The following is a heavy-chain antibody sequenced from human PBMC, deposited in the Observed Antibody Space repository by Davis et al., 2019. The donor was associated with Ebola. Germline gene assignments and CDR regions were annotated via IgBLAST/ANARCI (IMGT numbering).Heavy chain of an antibody. CDR3: ARDIGLVTPAWFDP. D-gene: IGHD4-23*01. Sequence: AASVKVSCKASGGTFSSYAISWVRQAPGQGLEWMGGIIPIFGTANYAQKFQGRVTITADKSTSTAYMELSSLRSEDTAVYYCARDIGLVTPAWFDPWGQGTLVTVSS. V-gene: IGHV1-69*06. CDR2: IIPIFGTA. CDR1: GGTFSSYA. J-gene: IGHJ5*02.